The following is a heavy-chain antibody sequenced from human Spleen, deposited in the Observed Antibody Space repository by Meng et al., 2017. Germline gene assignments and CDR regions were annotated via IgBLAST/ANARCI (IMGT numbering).Heavy chain of an antibody. Sequence: ASVKVSCKASGYTFTSYGISWVRQAPGQGLEWMGWISAYNGNTNYAQNLQGRVTMTTDTSTSTAYMELRSLRSDDTAVYYCARVMTTVTTLYYYGIDVWGQGTTVTVSS. CDR3: ARVMTTVTTLYYYGIDV. CDR1: GYTFTSYG. J-gene: IGHJ6*02. CDR2: ISAYNGNT. V-gene: IGHV1-18*01. D-gene: IGHD4-17*01.